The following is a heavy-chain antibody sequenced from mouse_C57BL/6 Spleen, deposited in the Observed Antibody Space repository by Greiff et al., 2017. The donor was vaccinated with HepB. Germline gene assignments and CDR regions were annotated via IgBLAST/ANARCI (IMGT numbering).Heavy chain of an antibody. Sequence: VKLQESGPELVKPGASVKISCKASGYAFSSSWMNWVKQRPGKGLEWIGRIYPGDGDTNYNGKFKGKATLTADKSSSTAYMQLSSLTSEDSAVYFCARDYKGDYWGQGTTLTVSS. CDR3: ARDYKGDY. CDR1: GYAFSSSW. D-gene: IGHD2-12*01. CDR2: IYPGDGDT. V-gene: IGHV1-82*01. J-gene: IGHJ2*01.